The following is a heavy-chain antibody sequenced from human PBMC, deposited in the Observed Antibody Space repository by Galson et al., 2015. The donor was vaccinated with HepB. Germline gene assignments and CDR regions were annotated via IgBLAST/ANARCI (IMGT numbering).Heavy chain of an antibody. J-gene: IGHJ4*02. Sequence: SVKVSCKASGYTFTSYDINWVRQATGQGPEWMGWMNPNSGNTGYAQKFQGRVTMTRNTSISTAYMELSSLRSEDTAVYYCARTTVTTVGDFDYWGQGTLVTVSS. CDR1: GYTFTSYD. CDR3: ARTTVTTVGDFDY. CDR2: MNPNSGNT. D-gene: IGHD4-17*01. V-gene: IGHV1-8*01.